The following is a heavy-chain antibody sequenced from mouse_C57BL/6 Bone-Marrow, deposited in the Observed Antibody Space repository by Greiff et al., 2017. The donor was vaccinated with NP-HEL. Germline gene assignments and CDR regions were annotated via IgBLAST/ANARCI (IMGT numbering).Heavy chain of an antibody. Sequence: EVKLMESGGGLVKPGGSLKLSCAASGFTFSDYGMHWVRQAPEKGLEWVAYISSGSSTIYYADTVKGRFTISRDNAKTTLFLQMTSLRAEDTAMYYCARSAGDYWGQGTTLTVSS. J-gene: IGHJ2*01. CDR1: GFTFSDYG. CDR2: ISSGSSTI. CDR3: ARSAGDY. V-gene: IGHV5-17*01.